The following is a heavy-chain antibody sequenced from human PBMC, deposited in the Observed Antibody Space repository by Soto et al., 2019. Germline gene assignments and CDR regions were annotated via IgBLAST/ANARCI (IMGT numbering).Heavy chain of an antibody. J-gene: IGHJ3*02. V-gene: IGHV4-31*03. CDR2: IYDSGNT. CDR3: AGGQGTPWKTFDI. Sequence: QVQLQESGPGLVKPSQTLCLTCSVSGGSISNGGYYWSWIRQHPGKGLEWIGYIYDSGNTYYTPSLKSRVTISLDTSKNQFSLKLSSVTAADTAVYYCAGGQGTPWKTFDIWGQGTWVTVSS. CDR1: GGSISNGGYY. D-gene: IGHD1-1*01.